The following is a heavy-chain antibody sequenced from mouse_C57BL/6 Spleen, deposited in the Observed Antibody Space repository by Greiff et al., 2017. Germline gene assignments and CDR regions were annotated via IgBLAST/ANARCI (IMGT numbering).Heavy chain of an antibody. V-gene: IGHV3-6*01. D-gene: IGHD2-5*01. CDR1: GYSITSGYY. CDR2: ISYDGSN. J-gene: IGHJ4*01. CDR3: AREGGYSNYPYYAMDY. Sequence: EVKLMESGPGLVKPSQSLSLTCSVTGYSITSGYYWNWIRQFPGNKLEWMGYISYDGSNNYNPSLKNRISITRDTSKNQFFLKLNSVTTEDTATYYCAREGGYSNYPYYAMDYWGQGTSVTVSS.